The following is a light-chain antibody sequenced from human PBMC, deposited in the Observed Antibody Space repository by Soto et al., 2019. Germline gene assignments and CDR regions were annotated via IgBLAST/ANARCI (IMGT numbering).Light chain of an antibody. J-gene: IGKJ1*01. V-gene: IGKV3-11*01. CDR2: ESS. Sequence: EIGLTQSPATQSLSPVESATPSCRASQNVANYLGWYQQKPGQAPRLLIYESSNTATGIAARFSGSGSGTDFTLTISRLEPEDFAVYYCQQRRNWPQTFGQGTKV. CDR3: QQRRNWPQT. CDR1: QNVANY.